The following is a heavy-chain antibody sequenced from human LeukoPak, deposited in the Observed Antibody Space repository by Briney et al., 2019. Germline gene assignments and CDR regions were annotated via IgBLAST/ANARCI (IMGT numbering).Heavy chain of an antibody. V-gene: IGHV4-59*13. CDR2: IYYSGST. CDR1: GGSISSYY. J-gene: IGHJ4*02. Sequence: SETLSLTCTVSGGSISSYYWSWIRQPPGKGLEWIGYIYYSGSTNYNPSLKSRVTISVDTSKNQFSLKLSSVTAADTAVYYCARLTSSSWYDVFDYWGQGTLVTVSS. CDR3: ARLTSSSWYDVFDY. D-gene: IGHD6-13*01.